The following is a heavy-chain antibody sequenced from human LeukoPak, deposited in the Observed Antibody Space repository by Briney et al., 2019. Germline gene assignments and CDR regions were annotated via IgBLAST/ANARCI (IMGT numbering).Heavy chain of an antibody. D-gene: IGHD1-1*01. Sequence: ASVKVSCKASGYTFTGYYMHWVRQAPGQGLEWMGWINPNSGGTNYAQKFQGRVTMTRDTPISTAYMELSRLRSDDTAVYYCARDQIASPNWELDYWGQGTLVTVSS. J-gene: IGHJ4*02. CDR3: ARDQIASPNWELDY. V-gene: IGHV1-2*02. CDR2: INPNSGGT. CDR1: GYTFTGYY.